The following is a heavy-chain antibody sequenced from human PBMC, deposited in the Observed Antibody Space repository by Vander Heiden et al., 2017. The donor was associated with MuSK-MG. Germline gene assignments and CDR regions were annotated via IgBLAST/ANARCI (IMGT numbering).Heavy chain of an antibody. J-gene: IGHJ4*02. V-gene: IGHV3-7*03. CDR2: IKQEGREK. CDR3: ARLQAGY. CDR1: GFTFRTYW. Sequence: EVQLVESGGGLVQPGGSLRLSCVVSGFTFRTYWMNWVRRAPGKGLEWVANIKQEGREKNYVDSVKGRFTISRDNAKNSLYLQMNSLRAEDTAVYYCARLQAGYWGQGTLVTVSS.